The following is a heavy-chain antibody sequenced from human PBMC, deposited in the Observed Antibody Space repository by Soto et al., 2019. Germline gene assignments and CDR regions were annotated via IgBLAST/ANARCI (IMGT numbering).Heavy chain of an antibody. CDR1: SGSISSSNW. CDR3: ARSGNCSSTSCYVAFAY. Sequence: QVQLQESGPGLVKPSGTLSLTCAVSSGSISSSNWWSWVRQPPGKGLEWIGEIYHSGSTNYNPSLKSRVTISVDKSKNQFSLKLSSVTAADTAVYYCARSGNCSSTSCYVAFAYWGQGTLVTVSS. V-gene: IGHV4-4*02. D-gene: IGHD2-2*01. J-gene: IGHJ4*02. CDR2: IYHSGST.